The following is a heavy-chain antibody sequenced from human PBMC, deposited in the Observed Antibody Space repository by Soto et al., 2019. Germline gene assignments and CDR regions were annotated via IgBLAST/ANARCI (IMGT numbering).Heavy chain of an antibody. Sequence: PSETLSLTCTVSGGSISNYYWSWIRQPPRKGLEWIGYIYDSGSTVYNPSLKSRVTISLDMSKNQFSLRLSSVTAADTAVYYCARAFGSSMPSLYWGQGTLVTVSS. CDR1: GGSISNYY. CDR2: IYDSGST. V-gene: IGHV4-59*01. D-gene: IGHD2-2*01. CDR3: ARAFGSSMPSLY. J-gene: IGHJ4*02.